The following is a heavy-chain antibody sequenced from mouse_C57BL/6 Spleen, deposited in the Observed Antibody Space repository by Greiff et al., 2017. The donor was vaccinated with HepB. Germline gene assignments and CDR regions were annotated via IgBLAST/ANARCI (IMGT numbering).Heavy chain of an antibody. D-gene: IGHD2-14*01. CDR2: INPSTGGT. CDR1: GYSFTGYY. CDR3: ARRVPAGEIDV. J-gene: IGHJ1*03. Sequence: EVQLQQSGPELVKPGASVKISCKASGYSFTGYYMNWVKQSPEKSLEWIGEINPSTGGTTYNQKFKAKATLTVDKSSSTAYMQLKSLTSEDSAVYYCARRVPAGEIDVWGTGTTVTVSS. V-gene: IGHV1-42*01.